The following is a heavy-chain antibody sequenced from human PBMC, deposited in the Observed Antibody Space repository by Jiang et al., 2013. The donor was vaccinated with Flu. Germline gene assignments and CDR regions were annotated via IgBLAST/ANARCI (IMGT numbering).Heavy chain of an antibody. V-gene: IGHV1-2*04. CDR3: TRGASVSSTGWYRRWFDP. D-gene: IGHD6-19*01. CDR1: GYTFTGYY. J-gene: IGHJ5*02. CDR2: IDPKSGGT. Sequence: GAEVKKPGASVKVSCKASGYTFTGYYLHWVRQAPGQGLEWVGWIDPKSGGTKYAQKFQGWVTMTRDTAISTAYMELSRLKSDDAALYYCTRGASVSSTGWYRRWFDPWGQGTPGHRLL.